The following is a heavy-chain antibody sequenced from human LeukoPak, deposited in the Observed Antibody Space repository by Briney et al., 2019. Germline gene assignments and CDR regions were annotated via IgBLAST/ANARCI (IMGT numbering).Heavy chain of an antibody. CDR1: GGSISSSSYY. CDR3: ARHWRTRFDY. CDR2: IYYSGST. J-gene: IGHJ4*02. V-gene: IGHV4-39*01. Sequence: PSETLSLTCTVSGGSISSSSYYWGWIRQPPGKGLEWIGSIYYSGSTYYNPSLKSRVTISVDTSKNQFSLKLSSVTAADTVVYYCARHWRTRFDYWGQGTLVTVSS.